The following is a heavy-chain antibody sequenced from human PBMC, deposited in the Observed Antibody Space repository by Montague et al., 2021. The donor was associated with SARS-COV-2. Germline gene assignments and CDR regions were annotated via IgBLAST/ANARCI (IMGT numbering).Heavy chain of an antibody. CDR3: ARGGLAGGNYDIWSVSDTRPLDY. D-gene: IGHD3-3*01. V-gene: IGHV4-34*01. CDR1: GGTFSAHS. Sequence: SETLSLTCAVYGGTFSAHSWSWVRQSPGKGLEWIGEINHRGSTTYLSSPKSRVTSSSDTSKNQFSLMVISATAAATAIYYCARGGLAGGNYDIWSVSDTRPLDYWGQGTLVTVSS. J-gene: IGHJ4*02. CDR2: INHRGST.